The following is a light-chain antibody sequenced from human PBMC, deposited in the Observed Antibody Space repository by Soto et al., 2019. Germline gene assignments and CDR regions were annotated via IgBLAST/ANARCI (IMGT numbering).Light chain of an antibody. J-gene: IGKJ1*01. Sequence: GGRVTRPCRVSQSISSWLAWYQQKPGKAPKFLIYDASSLESGVPSRFSGSGSGTEFTLTISSLQPDDFATYYCQQYTSYSPETFGQGTKVDIK. V-gene: IGKV1-5*01. CDR3: QQYTSYSPET. CDR2: DAS. CDR1: QSISSW.